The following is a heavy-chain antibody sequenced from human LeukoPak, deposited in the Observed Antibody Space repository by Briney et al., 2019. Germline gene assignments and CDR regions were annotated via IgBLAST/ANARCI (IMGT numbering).Heavy chain of an antibody. J-gene: IGHJ6*03. CDR2: IKQDVGEK. CDR1: GFTFSSYW. CDR3: ARESRGYDILTGKYHRGYYSYYMDV. Sequence: GGSLRLSCAASGFTFSSYWMSWVRQAPGKGLEWVANIKQDVGEKYCVGSVKGRFTISRDNAKNSLYLQMNSLRVEDTAVYYCARESRGYDILTGKYHRGYYSYYMDVWGKGITVIVSS. V-gene: IGHV3-7*01. D-gene: IGHD3-9*01.